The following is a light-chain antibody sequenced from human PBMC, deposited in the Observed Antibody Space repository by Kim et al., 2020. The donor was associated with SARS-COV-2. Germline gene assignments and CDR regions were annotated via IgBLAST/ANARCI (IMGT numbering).Light chain of an antibody. CDR3: GTWDSRLSAVV. J-gene: IGLJ3*02. Sequence: GQKVTISCSGSNANMGHNYVSWYQQLPGTAPKLLIYDNNKRPSGIPDRFSGSKSGTSATLAITGLQTGDEADYYCGTWDSRLSAVVFGGGTQLTVL. CDR1: NANMGHNY. CDR2: DNN. V-gene: IGLV1-51*01.